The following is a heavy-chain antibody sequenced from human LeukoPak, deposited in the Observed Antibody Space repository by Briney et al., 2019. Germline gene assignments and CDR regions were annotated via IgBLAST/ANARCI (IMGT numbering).Heavy chain of an antibody. CDR3: AKPLRSSWKGYYFDY. J-gene: IGHJ4*02. Sequence: GGSLRLSCATSGFTFSSYGMHWVRQAPGKGLEWVAFIRYDGSNKYYADSVKGRFTISRDNSKNTLYLQMNSLRAEDTAVYYCAKPLRSSWKGYYFDYWGQGTLVTVSS. CDR2: IRYDGSNK. CDR1: GFTFSSYG. V-gene: IGHV3-30*02. D-gene: IGHD6-13*01.